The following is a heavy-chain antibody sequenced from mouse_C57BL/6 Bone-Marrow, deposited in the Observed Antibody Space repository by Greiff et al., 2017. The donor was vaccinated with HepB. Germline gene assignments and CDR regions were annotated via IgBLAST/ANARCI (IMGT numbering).Heavy chain of an antibody. CDR2: ISYDGSN. J-gene: IGHJ2*01. CDR1: GYSITSGYY. D-gene: IGHD1-1*01. CDR3: ARGTTVVYFDY. Sequence: DVKLQESGPGLVKPSQSLSLTCSVTGYSITSGYYWNWIRQFPGNKLEWMGYISYDGSNNYNPSLNNRISITRDTSKNQFFLKLNSVTTEDTATYYCARGTTVVYFDYWGQGTTLTVSS. V-gene: IGHV3-6*01.